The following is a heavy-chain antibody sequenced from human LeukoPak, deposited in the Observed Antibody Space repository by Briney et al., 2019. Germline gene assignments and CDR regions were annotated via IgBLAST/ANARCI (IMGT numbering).Heavy chain of an antibody. V-gene: IGHV1-8*01. CDR2: MNPNSGNT. Sequence: GASVKVSCKASGYTFTSYDINWVRQATGQGLEWMGWMNPNSGNTGYAQKFQGRVTMTRNTSISTAYMELSSLRSEDTAVYYCARVITMVRGASRGDGNLVGYWGQGTLVTVSS. J-gene: IGHJ4*02. D-gene: IGHD3-10*01. CDR3: ARVITMVRGASRGDGNLVGY. CDR1: GYTFTSYD.